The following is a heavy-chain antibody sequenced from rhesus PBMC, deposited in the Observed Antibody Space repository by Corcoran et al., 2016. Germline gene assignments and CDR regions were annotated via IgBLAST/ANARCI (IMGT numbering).Heavy chain of an antibody. D-gene: IGHD6-25*01. Sequence: EVQLVQSGAAVNRPGASLKISCKPSVYSFTSYWFSWLPHLSGNGLEWMGAIDPSDSDTRYSPSFQGQVTISADKSSSTAYLQWSSLKASDSATYYCAKDGTAAGTTFDYWGQGVLVTVSS. CDR1: VYSFTSYW. J-gene: IGHJ4*01. CDR3: AKDGTAAGTTFDY. V-gene: IGHV5-2*01. CDR2: IDPSDSDT.